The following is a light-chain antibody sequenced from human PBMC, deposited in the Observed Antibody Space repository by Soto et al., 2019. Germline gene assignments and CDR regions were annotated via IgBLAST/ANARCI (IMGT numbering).Light chain of an antibody. CDR2: GAS. J-gene: IGKJ1*01. V-gene: IGKV3-15*01. CDR1: QSLASN. CDR3: QQYGRSVG. Sequence: ERVMTQSPATLSVSPGARAPLSCRASQSLASNLAWYQQKPGQAPRLLIYGASTRATGIPARFSGSGSGTDFTLTVSRLEPEDFAVYYCQQYGRSVGFGQGTKVDI.